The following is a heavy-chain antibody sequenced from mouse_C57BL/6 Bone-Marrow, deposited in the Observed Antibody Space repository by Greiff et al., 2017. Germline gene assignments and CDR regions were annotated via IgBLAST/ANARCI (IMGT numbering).Heavy chain of an antibody. V-gene: IGHV14-3*01. Sequence: EVQLQQSVAELVRPGASVKLSCTASGFNIKNTYMHWVKQRPEQGLAWIGRIDPANGNTKYAPKFQGKATITADTSSNTAYLQLSSLTSEDTAIYYGASPITTVVATPFAYWGQGTLVTVSA. CDR2: IDPANGNT. CDR1: GFNIKNTY. D-gene: IGHD1-1*01. CDR3: ASPITTVVATPFAY. J-gene: IGHJ3*01.